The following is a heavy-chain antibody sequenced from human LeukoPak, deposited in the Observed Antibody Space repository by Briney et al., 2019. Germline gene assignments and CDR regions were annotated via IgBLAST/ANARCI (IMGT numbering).Heavy chain of an antibody. V-gene: IGHV3-74*01. D-gene: IGHD3-3*01. CDR3: ARGGRITINPGY. CDR1: GFTFSTYW. Sequence: PGGSLRLSCAASGFTFSTYWMHWVRQAPGKGLVWVSRMNSDGSSTTYADSVKGRFTISRDNAKNTLYLQMNSLRVEDTAVYYCARGGRITINPGYWGQGTLVTVSS. J-gene: IGHJ4*02. CDR2: MNSDGSST.